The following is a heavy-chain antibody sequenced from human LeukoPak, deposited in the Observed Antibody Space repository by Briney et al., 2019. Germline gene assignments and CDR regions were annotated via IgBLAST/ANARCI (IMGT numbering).Heavy chain of an antibody. J-gene: IGHJ4*02. CDR2: IYPGDSNT. CDR3: ARRRAVAGIYYFDH. CDR1: GYSFTNYW. Sequence: AGESLKISCKGSGYSFTNYWLGWVRQMPGKGLEWMGPIYPGDSNTRYSPSFQGQVTISADKSISTAYLQWSSLKASDTAVYYCARRRAVAGIYYFDHWGQGTLVTVSS. D-gene: IGHD6-19*01. V-gene: IGHV5-51*01.